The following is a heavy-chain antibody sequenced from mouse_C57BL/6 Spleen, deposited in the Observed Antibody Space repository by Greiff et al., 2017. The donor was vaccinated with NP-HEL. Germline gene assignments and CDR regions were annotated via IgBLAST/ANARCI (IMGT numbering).Heavy chain of an antibody. J-gene: IGHJ3*01. CDR1: GFTFSSSA. D-gene: IGHD2-3*01. CDR2: ISDGGSYT. V-gene: IGHV5-4*01. Sequence: EVQLVESGGGLVKPGGSLKLSCAASGFTFSSSAMSWVRQTPEKRLEWVATISDGGSYTYYPDNVKGRFTIARDNAKNNLYLQMSHLKSEDTAMYYCARGDDGYPAWFAYWGQGTLVTVSA. CDR3: ARGDDGYPAWFAY.